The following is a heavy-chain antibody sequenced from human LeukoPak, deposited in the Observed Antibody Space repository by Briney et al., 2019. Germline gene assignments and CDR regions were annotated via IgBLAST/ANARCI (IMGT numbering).Heavy chain of an antibody. CDR1: GFTFSSYS. J-gene: IGHJ4*02. D-gene: IGHD3-22*01. Sequence: PGGSLRLSCAASGFTFSSYSMNWVCQAPGKGLEWVSSISSSSSYIYYADSVKGRFTISRDNAKNSLYLQMNSLRAEDTAVYYCARDVTYYYDSSGQPDYWGQGTLVTVSS. CDR2: ISSSSSYI. CDR3: ARDVTYYYDSSGQPDY. V-gene: IGHV3-21*01.